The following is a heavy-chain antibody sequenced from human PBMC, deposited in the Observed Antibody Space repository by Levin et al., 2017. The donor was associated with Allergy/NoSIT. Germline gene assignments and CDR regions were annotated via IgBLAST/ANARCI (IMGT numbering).Heavy chain of an antibody. J-gene: IGHJ4*02. V-gene: IGHV3-48*01. D-gene: IGHD6-19*01. CDR3: ARRRSRGWGENDL. CDR1: GFTFSTYS. CDR2: ITGSSSTI. Sequence: GGSLRLSCAASGFTFSTYSMNWVRQAPGKGLEWVSYITGSSSTIRYADSVKGRFTISRDNARNSLYLQMNSLRAEDTAVYYCARRRSRGWGENDLWGQGTLVTVSS.